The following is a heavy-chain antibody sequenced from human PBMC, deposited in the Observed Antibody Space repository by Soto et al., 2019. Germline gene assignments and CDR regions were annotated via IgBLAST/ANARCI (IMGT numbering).Heavy chain of an antibody. CDR3: ARGLEYYDFWSGYFQHTGFFDY. V-gene: IGHV3-30-3*01. CDR2: ISYDGSNK. Sequence: GGSLRLSCAASGFTFSSYAMHWVRQAPGKGLEWVAVISYDGSNKYYADSVKGRFTISRDNSKNTLYLQMNSLRAEDTAVYYCARGLEYYDFWSGYFQHTGFFDYWGQGTLVTVSS. D-gene: IGHD3-3*01. CDR1: GFTFSSYA. J-gene: IGHJ4*02.